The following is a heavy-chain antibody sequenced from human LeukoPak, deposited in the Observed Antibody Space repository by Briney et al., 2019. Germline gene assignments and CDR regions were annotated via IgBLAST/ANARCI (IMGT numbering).Heavy chain of an antibody. J-gene: IGHJ4*02. V-gene: IGHV3-23*01. CDR3: ARNPLERGGRKAATKKYYFDY. D-gene: IGHD2-15*01. Sequence: PGGSLRLSCVASGFTFSNYGMNWVRQAPGKGLEWVSAISGTGGSTYYADSVKGRFTISRDNSKNTLYLQMNSLRAEDTAVYYCARNPLERGGRKAATKKYYFDYWGQGTLVTVSS. CDR2: ISGTGGST. CDR1: GFTFSNYG.